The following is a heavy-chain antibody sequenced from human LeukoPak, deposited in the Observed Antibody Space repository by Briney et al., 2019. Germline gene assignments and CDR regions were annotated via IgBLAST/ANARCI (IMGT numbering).Heavy chain of an antibody. J-gene: IGHJ4*02. CDR3: ARDVVGYCSGGSCYHFDY. CDR1: GDSVSSNSAA. D-gene: IGHD2-15*01. V-gene: IGHV6-1*01. CDR2: TYNRSKWYN. Sequence: SQALSLTCAISGDSVSSNSAAWNWIRQSPSRGLEWLGRTYNRSKWYNDYAVSVKSRITINPDTSKNQFSLQLNSVTPEDTAVYYCARDVVGYCSGGSCYHFDYWGQGTLVTVSS.